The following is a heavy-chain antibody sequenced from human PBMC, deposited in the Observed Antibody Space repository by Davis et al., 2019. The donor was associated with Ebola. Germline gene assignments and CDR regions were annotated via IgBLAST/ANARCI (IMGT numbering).Heavy chain of an antibody. J-gene: IGHJ3*02. Sequence: ASVKVSCKASGYTFTSYYMHWVRQAPGQGLEWMGIINPSGGSTSYAQKFQGRVTMTRDTSTSTVYMELSSLRSEDTAGYYCARESLSGYDFRGAFDIWGQGTMVTVSS. CDR3: ARESLSGYDFRGAFDI. D-gene: IGHD5-12*01. V-gene: IGHV1-46*01. CDR1: GYTFTSYY. CDR2: INPSGGST.